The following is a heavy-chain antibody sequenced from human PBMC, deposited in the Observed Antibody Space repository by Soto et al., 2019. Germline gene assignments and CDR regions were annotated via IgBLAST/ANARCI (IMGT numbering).Heavy chain of an antibody. Sequence: QLQLQESGPGLVKPSETLSLTCSVSGGSISSGTYYWGWVRQSPGKGLDWIGTIYYSGDSYYNPSLKSRVTISADTSKNQFSLKLSSVTDDDTAVYYCARVDMVRGVIHDNWGQGTLVTVSS. CDR2: IYYSGDS. CDR3: ARVDMVRGVIHDN. V-gene: IGHV4-39*01. D-gene: IGHD3-10*01. J-gene: IGHJ4*02. CDR1: GGSISSGTYY.